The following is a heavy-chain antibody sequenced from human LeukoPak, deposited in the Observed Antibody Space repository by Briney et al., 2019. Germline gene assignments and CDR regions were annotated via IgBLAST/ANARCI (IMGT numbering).Heavy chain of an antibody. CDR2: VFYSGTT. Sequence: SETLSLTCTVSGGSISSGGYYWSWIRQPPGKGLEWIGYVFYSGTTLYNPSVKSRVTISLDTSKNHLSLKMTSVTVADTAMYYCASGPESYYFDYWGQGALVTVSS. J-gene: IGHJ4*02. CDR1: GGSISSGGYY. V-gene: IGHV4-61*03. CDR3: ASGPESYYFDY.